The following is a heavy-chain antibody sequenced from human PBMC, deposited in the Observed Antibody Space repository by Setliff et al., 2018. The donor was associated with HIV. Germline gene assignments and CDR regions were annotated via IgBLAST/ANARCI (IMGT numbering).Heavy chain of an antibody. CDR2: IDSGSETK. J-gene: IGHJ5*01. CDR1: GFTFSGSD. D-gene: IGHD3-22*01. V-gene: IGHV3-48*04. Sequence: TGGSLRLSCEASGFTFSGSDMNWVRLVPGKGLEWVSYIDSGSETKYYAHSVKGRFSISRDNSRNALFLQMNNLGVDDTAVYYCAREGSSGYTGWFDSWGQGTQVTVS. CDR3: AREGSSGYTGWFDS.